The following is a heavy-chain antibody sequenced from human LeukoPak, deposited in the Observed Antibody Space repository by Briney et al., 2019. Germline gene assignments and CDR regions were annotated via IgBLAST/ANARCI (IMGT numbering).Heavy chain of an antibody. Sequence: GGSLRLSCAASGFTFSSYAMSWVRQAPGKGLEWVSAISGSGGSTYYADSVKGRFTISRDNSKNTLYLQMNSLRAEDTAVYYCARDSEIAAAGTSFGAFDIWGQGTMVTVSS. CDR2: ISGSGGST. J-gene: IGHJ3*02. CDR1: GFTFSSYA. V-gene: IGHV3-23*01. D-gene: IGHD6-13*01. CDR3: ARDSEIAAAGTSFGAFDI.